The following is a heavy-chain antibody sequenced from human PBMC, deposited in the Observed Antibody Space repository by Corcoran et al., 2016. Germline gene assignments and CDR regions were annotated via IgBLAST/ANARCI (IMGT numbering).Heavy chain of an antibody. Sequence: EVQLLLSGSEVKKPGESLTISCNGSGYSFTSYWIGWVRQMSAKGLAWSCIIYPGYSDTRYSPSFQGQVTISADKSISTAYLQWSSLKASDTAMYYCARHPGAGAARNYYDGMDVGGQGTTVTVSS. D-gene: IGHD6-6*01. J-gene: IGHJ6*02. V-gene: IGHV5-51*01. CDR2: IYPGYSDT. CDR3: ARHPGAGAARNYYDGMDV. CDR1: GYSFTSYW.